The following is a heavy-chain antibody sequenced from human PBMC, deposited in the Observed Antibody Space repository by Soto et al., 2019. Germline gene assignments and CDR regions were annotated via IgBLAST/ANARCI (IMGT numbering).Heavy chain of an antibody. V-gene: IGHV4-61*08. CDR1: GGSISSGDYY. CDR2: IYYSGST. D-gene: IGHD6-13*01. J-gene: IGHJ4*02. Sequence: SETLSLTCTVSGGSISSGDYYWSWIRQPPGKGLEWIGYIYYSGSTNYNPSLKSRVTISVDTSKNQFSLKLSSVTAADTAVYYCARAPAPSYSSSWYYFDYWGQGTLVTVSS. CDR3: ARAPAPSYSSSWYYFDY.